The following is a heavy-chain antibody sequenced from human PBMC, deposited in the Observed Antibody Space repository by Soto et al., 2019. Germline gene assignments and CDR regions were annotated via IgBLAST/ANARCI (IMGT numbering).Heavy chain of an antibody. CDR1: GGTFSSYA. CDR3: AREGGYCSGGSCYDHYFDY. J-gene: IGHJ4*02. Sequence: QVQLVQSGAEVKKPGSSVKVSCKASGGTFSSYAISWVRQAPGQGLEWMGGIIPIFGTANYAQKLQGRVTITADESTSTAYMELSSLRSEDTAVYYCAREGGYCSGGSCYDHYFDYWGQGTLVTVSS. D-gene: IGHD2-15*01. V-gene: IGHV1-69*01. CDR2: IIPIFGTA.